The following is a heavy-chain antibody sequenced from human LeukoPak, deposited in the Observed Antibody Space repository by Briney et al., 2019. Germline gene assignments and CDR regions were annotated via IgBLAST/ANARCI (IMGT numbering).Heavy chain of an antibody. CDR3: AKRRSGWYFDY. D-gene: IGHD6-19*01. CDR2: ISGSGDST. J-gene: IGHJ4*02. Sequence: QPGGSLRLSCAASGFTFSSYAMSWVRQAPGKGLEWVSGISGSGDSTYYVDSVKGRFTISRDNSKNTLYLQMNSLRAEDTAVYYCAKRRSGWYFDYWGQGTLVTVSS. CDR1: GFTFSSYA. V-gene: IGHV3-23*01.